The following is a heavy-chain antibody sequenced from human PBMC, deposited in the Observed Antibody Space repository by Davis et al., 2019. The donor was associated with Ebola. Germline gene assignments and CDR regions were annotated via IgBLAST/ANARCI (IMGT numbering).Heavy chain of an antibody. V-gene: IGHV3-48*01. CDR2: ISSSSSTI. CDR1: GFTFSSYS. Sequence: GESLKISCAASGFTFSSYSMNWVRQAPGKGLEWVSYISSSSSTIYYADSVKGRFTISRDNAKNSLYLQMNSLRAEDTALYYCAKDSGSGSLRWFWYFDLWGRGTLVTVSS. J-gene: IGHJ2*01. D-gene: IGHD1-26*01. CDR3: AKDSGSGSLRWFWYFDL.